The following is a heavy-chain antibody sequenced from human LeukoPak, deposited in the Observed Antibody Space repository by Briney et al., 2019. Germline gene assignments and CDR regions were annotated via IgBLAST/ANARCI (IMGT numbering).Heavy chain of an antibody. J-gene: IGHJ4*02. D-gene: IGHD2-2*01. CDR3: AKDQAGDIVVVPAAPHFDY. Sequence: RGSLRLSSAASGFTFSRSAMSWVRQAPGKGLEWVSAISGSGGSTYYADSVKGRFTISRDNSKNTLYLQMNSLRAEDTAVYYCAKDQAGDIVVVPAAPHFDYWGQGTLVTVSS. CDR1: GFTFSRSA. V-gene: IGHV3-23*01. CDR2: ISGSGGST.